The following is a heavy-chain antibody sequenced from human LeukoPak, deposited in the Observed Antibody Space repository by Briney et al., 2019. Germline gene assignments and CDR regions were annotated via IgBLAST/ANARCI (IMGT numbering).Heavy chain of an antibody. CDR1: RFTSSSYA. D-gene: IGHD2-8*01. V-gene: IGHV3-23*01. CDR2: ISGSGGST. J-gene: IGHJ6*03. Sequence: GGSLRLSCAASRFTSSSYAMSWVRQAPGKGLEWVSGISGSGGSTNYADSVKGRFTISRDNSKNTLYLQMNSLRAEDTAVYYCAKGGLGYCTNGVCYNRGDYYYYMDVWGKGTTVTVSS. CDR3: AKGGLGYCTNGVCYNRGDYYYYMDV.